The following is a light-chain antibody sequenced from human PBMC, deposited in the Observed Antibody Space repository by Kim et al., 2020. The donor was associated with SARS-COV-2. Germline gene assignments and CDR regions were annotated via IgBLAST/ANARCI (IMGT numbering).Light chain of an antibody. Sequence: LRGERATLSCRASQSVSDNLAWYQQKPGQAPRLLIYGASTRANGIPARFSGSGSGTEFTLTISSLQSEDSAVYYCQQYDDWPPWTFGQGTKVDIK. CDR2: GAS. V-gene: IGKV3-15*01. J-gene: IGKJ1*01. CDR1: QSVSDN. CDR3: QQYDDWPPWT.